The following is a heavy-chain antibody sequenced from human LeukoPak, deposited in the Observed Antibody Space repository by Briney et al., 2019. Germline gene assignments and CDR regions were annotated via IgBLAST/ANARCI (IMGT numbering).Heavy chain of an antibody. Sequence: PGGSLRLSCAASGFTLSRYAMTWVRQAPGKGLDWVSAISGSGDNTYYADSVKGRFTVSRDNSKNTLYLQMNSLRAEDTAVYYCAKDERFGEFPLGTFDCWGQGTLVTASS. CDR2: ISGSGDNT. CDR3: AKDERFGEFPLGTFDC. J-gene: IGHJ4*02. V-gene: IGHV3-23*01. CDR1: GFTLSRYA. D-gene: IGHD3-10*01.